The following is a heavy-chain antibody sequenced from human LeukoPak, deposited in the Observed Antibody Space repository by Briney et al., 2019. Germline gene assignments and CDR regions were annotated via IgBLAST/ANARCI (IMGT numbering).Heavy chain of an antibody. D-gene: IGHD3-3*01. J-gene: IGHJ5*02. Sequence: ASVKVSCKASGYTFTSYGISWVRQAPGQGLEWMGIISPSGGSTSYAQKFQGRVTMTRDTSTSTVYMELSSLRSEDTAVYYCARDVTDDFWSGYYTWGQGTLVTVSS. CDR1: GYTFTSYG. V-gene: IGHV1-46*01. CDR3: ARDVTDDFWSGYYT. CDR2: ISPSGGST.